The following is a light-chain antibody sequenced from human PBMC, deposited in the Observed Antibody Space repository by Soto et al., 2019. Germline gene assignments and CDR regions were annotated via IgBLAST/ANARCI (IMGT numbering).Light chain of an antibody. Sequence: DIQMTQSPYFVSAFVAARVTITCRSSQGIGSWLAWYQQKPGKAPKLLIYAASTVQSGVPSRFSGSRSGTDFTLTIISLQPEDFATYYGQQGESFPLTFGGGTKVEMK. CDR1: QGIGSW. CDR3: QQGESFPLT. J-gene: IGKJ4*01. V-gene: IGKV1-12*01. CDR2: AAS.